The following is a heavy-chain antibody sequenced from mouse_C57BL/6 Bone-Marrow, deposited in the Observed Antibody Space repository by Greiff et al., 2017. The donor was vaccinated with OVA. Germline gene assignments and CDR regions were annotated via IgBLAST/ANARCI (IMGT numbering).Heavy chain of an antibody. V-gene: IGHV1-55*01. D-gene: IGHD1-1*02. Sequence: QVQLQQPGAELVKPGASVKMSCKASGYTFTSYWITWVKQRPGQGLEWIGDIYPGSGSTNYNEKLKSKATLTVDTSSSPAYMQLSSLTSEDSAVYYCARRWDYFDYWGQGTTLTVSS. CDR2: IYPGSGST. J-gene: IGHJ2*01. CDR1: GYTFTSYW. CDR3: ARRWDYFDY.